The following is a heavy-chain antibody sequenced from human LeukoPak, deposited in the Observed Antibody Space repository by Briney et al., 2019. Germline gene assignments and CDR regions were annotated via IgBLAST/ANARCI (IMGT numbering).Heavy chain of an antibody. D-gene: IGHD4-17*01. Sequence: PGGSLRLSCAASGFTFSSYAMSWVRQDPGKGLEWVSAIRGSGGSTYYADSVKGRFTISRDNSKNTLYPQMNSLRAEDTAVYYCAKRAYGPNQAPYYFDYWGQGTLVTVSS. V-gene: IGHV3-23*01. CDR2: IRGSGGST. CDR1: GFTFSSYA. J-gene: IGHJ4*02. CDR3: AKRAYGPNQAPYYFDY.